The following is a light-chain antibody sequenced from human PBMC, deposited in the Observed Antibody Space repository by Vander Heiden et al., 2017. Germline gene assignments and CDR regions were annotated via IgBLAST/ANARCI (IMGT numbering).Light chain of an antibody. Sequence: QSALTQPASVSGSPGQSITISCTGTSSDVGGYNYVSWYQQHPGKAPKLMIDDVSNRPSGVSNRFSGSKSGNTASLTISGLQAEDEADYYCSSYTSSSTLLGFGTGTKVTVL. CDR3: SSYTSSSTLLG. CDR2: DVS. J-gene: IGLJ1*01. CDR1: SSDVGGYNY. V-gene: IGLV2-14*01.